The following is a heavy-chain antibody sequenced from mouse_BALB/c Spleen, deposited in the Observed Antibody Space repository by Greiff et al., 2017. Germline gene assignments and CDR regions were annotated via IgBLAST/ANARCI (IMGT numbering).Heavy chain of an antibody. V-gene: IGHV3-6*02. J-gene: IGHJ2*01. D-gene: IGHD1-2*01. CDR3: ARTRYYGYGDY. Sequence: EVQLQESGPGLVKPSQSLSLTCSVTGYSITSGYYWNWIRQFPGNKLEWMGYISYDGSNNYNPSLKNRISITRDTSKNQFFLKLNSVTTEDTATYYCARTRYYGYGDYWGQGTTLTVSS. CDR2: ISYDGSN. CDR1: GYSITSGYY.